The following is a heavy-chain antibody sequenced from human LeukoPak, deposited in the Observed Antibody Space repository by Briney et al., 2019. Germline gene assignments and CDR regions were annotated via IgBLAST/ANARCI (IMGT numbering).Heavy chain of an antibody. CDR1: GFTFSSYA. J-gene: IGHJ4*02. D-gene: IGHD3-22*01. Sequence: GGSLRLSCAASGFTFSSYAMTWVRQSPGKGLEWVSYISSSGSTIYYADSVKGRFTISRDNARNSLYLQMNSLRAEDTAVYYCARDNYDSSGPYYFDYWGQGTLVTVSS. CDR3: ARDNYDSSGPYYFDY. V-gene: IGHV3-48*03. CDR2: ISSSGSTI.